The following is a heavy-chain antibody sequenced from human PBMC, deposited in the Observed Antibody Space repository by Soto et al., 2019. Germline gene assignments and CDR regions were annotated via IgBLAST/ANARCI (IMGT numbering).Heavy chain of an antibody. V-gene: IGHV3-30-3*01. CDR2: ISYDGSNK. J-gene: IGHJ3*02. Sequence: GEFLRLACAASGFTFSSYAMHWVRQAPGKGLEWVAVISYDGSNKYYADSVKGRFTISRDNSKNTLYLQMNSLRAEDTAVYYCARTYYYDSSGSRSHAFDIWGQGTMVTVSS. CDR1: GFTFSSYA. CDR3: ARTYYYDSSGSRSHAFDI. D-gene: IGHD3-22*01.